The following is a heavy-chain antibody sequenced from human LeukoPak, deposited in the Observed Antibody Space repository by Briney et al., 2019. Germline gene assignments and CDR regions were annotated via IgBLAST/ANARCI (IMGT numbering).Heavy chain of an antibody. CDR3: AKSGWGCSGGSCYQPFDY. D-gene: IGHD2-15*01. J-gene: IGHJ4*02. CDR2: ISGSGDST. V-gene: IGHV3-23*01. Sequence: GGSLRLSCAASGFTFSSYAMTWVRQAPGKGLEWVSAISGSGDSTNYADSVKGRFTIARDNSKNTLYLQMNSLRAEDTAVYYCAKSGWGCSGGSCYQPFDYWGQGTLVTVSS. CDR1: GFTFSSYA.